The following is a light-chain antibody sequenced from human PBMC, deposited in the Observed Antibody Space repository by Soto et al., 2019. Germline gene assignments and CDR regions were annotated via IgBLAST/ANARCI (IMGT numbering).Light chain of an antibody. CDR2: GAS. CDR1: QSVSNNH. CDR3: QQYGSSPPT. J-gene: IGKJ1*01. Sequence: ESVLTQAAGALSLSPGERATLSCRASQSVSNNHLAWYQQKYGQAPRLLISGASTRATGIPDRFSGSGSGTDFTLTISRLEPEDFAVYYCQQYGSSPPTFGQGTKVDIK. V-gene: IGKV3-20*01.